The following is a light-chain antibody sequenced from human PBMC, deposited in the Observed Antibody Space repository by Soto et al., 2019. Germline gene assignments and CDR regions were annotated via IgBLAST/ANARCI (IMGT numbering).Light chain of an antibody. CDR2: DNN. CDR3: GTWDSNLSAWV. Sequence: QSVLTQPPSVSAAPGQMVTISCSGSSSNIGNNYVSWYQQLPGTAPKLLIYDNNERPSGIPDRFSGSKSGTSATLGITGLQTGDEADYYCGTWDSNLSAWVFGGGTKLTVL. CDR1: SSNIGNNY. J-gene: IGLJ3*02. V-gene: IGLV1-51*01.